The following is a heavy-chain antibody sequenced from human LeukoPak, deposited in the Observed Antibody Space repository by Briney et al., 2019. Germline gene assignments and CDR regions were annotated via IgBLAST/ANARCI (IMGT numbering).Heavy chain of an antibody. CDR1: GGSISSGSYY. D-gene: IGHD1-20*01. J-gene: IGHJ4*02. Sequence: SQTLSLTCTVSGGSISSGSYYWSWIRQPAGKGLEWIGRIYTSGSTNYNPSLKSRVTISVDTSKNQFSLKLSSVTAADTAVYYCARDRVTGPNFDYWAQGNLVTVSS. CDR3: ARDRVTGPNFDY. CDR2: IYTSGST. V-gene: IGHV4-61*02.